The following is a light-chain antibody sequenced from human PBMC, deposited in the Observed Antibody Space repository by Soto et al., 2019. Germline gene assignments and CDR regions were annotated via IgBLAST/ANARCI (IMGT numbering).Light chain of an antibody. CDR1: RSVSSD. CDR3: EQYGSSPRT. CDR2: DAS. J-gene: IGKJ1*01. V-gene: IGKV3-20*01. Sequence: IVLTQSPGTLSLSPGERATFSCRASRSVSSDLAWYQQKPGQAPRLLIYDASSRATGIPARFSGSGSGTEFSLTISTLESEDFAVYYCEQYGSSPRTFGQGTKVDIK.